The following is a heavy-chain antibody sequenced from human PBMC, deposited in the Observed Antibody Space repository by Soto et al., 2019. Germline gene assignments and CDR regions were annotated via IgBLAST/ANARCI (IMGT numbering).Heavy chain of an antibody. D-gene: IGHD3-22*01. J-gene: IGHJ6*02. CDR3: ARAGYYYDSSGYRGTYYYYYYGMDV. V-gene: IGHV1-69*13. CDR2: IIPIFGTA. Sequence: ASVKVSCKASGGTFSSYAISWVRQAPGQGLEWMGGIIPIFGTANYAQKFQGRVTITADESTSTAYMELSSLRSEDTAVYYCARAGYYYDSSGYRGTYYYYYYGMDVWGQGTTVTVS. CDR1: GGTFSSYA.